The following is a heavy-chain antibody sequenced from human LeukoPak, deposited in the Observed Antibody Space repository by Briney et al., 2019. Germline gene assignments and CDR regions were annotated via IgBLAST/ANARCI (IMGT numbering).Heavy chain of an antibody. V-gene: IGHV3-21*01. CDR2: ISSSSSYI. D-gene: IGHD1-1*01. CDR3: ARWNPGPYYFDY. J-gene: IGHJ4*02. CDR1: GFTFSSYS. Sequence: PGGSLRLSCAASGFTFSSYSMNWVRQAPGKGLEWVSSISSSSSYIYYADSVKGRFTISRDNAKNSLYLQMNSLRAEDTAVYYCARWNPGPYYFDYWGQGTLVTVPS.